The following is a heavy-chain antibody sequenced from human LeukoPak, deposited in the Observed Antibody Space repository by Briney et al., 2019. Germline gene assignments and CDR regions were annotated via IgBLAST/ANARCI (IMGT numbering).Heavy chain of an antibody. CDR3: ARERAYGSSWYYGMDV. CDR1: GASINSYY. D-gene: IGHD6-13*01. Sequence: SETLSLTCTVSGASINSYYWSWIRQPPGKGLEWIGYIYTSETTKYNPSLRSRVSISIDTSKNQFSLKLSSVTAADTAVYYCARERAYGSSWYYGMDVWGQGTTVTVSS. V-gene: IGHV4-59*01. J-gene: IGHJ6*02. CDR2: IYTSETT.